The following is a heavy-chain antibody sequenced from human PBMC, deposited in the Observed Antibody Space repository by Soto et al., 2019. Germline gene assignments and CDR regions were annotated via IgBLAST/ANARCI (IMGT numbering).Heavy chain of an antibody. CDR3: ASAPMNYYYYYMDV. V-gene: IGHV4-34*01. CDR1: GGSFSGYY. Sequence: QVQLQQWGAGLLKPSETLSLTCAVYGGSFSGYYWSWIRKPPGKGLEWIGEINHSGSTNYTPSLKSRGTISVVTSQNTSSLKLSSLPAADTAVYYCASAPMNYYYYYMDVVRKGTKVIFSS. J-gene: IGHJ6*03. CDR2: INHSGST.